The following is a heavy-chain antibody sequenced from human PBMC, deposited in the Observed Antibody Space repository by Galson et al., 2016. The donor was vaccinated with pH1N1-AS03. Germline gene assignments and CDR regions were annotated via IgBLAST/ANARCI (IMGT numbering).Heavy chain of an antibody. CDR2: INSDGSSA. V-gene: IGHV3-74*01. CDR3: SREPYHPPYFHY. J-gene: IGHJ4*02. Sequence: SLRLSCAATGFIFRSYWMHWVRQAPGKGLVWVSRINSDGSSAIYADSVMGRFTISRDNAKNTLYLQMNSLRAEDTAIYYCSREPYHPPYFHYWGQGTLVTVSS. CDR1: GFIFRSYW.